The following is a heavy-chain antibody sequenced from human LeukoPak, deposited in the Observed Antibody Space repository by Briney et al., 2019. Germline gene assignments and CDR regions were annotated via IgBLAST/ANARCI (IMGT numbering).Heavy chain of an antibody. CDR1: GYTFTSYG. Sequence: GASVKVSCKASGYTFTSYGISWVRQAPGQGLEWMGWISAYNGNTNYAQKLQGRVTMTTDTSTSTAYMELRSLRSDDTAAYYCARGYYDYVWGSYSFDYWGQGTLVTVSS. J-gene: IGHJ4*02. D-gene: IGHD3-16*01. CDR3: ARGYYDYVWGSYSFDY. CDR2: ISAYNGNT. V-gene: IGHV1-18*01.